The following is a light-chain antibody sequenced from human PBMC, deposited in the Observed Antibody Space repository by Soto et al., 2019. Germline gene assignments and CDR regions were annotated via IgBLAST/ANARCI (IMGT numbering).Light chain of an antibody. Sequence: QSALTQPASVSGSPGQSITISCTGTSSDVGAFNYVSWYLQYPGKAPKLMIYEVGNRPSGVSNRFSGSKSGNTASLTISGLQAEDEADYYCCSYASGSIYVFGTGTKLTDL. CDR1: SSDVGAFNY. CDR2: EVG. CDR3: CSYASGSIYV. J-gene: IGLJ1*01. V-gene: IGLV2-14*01.